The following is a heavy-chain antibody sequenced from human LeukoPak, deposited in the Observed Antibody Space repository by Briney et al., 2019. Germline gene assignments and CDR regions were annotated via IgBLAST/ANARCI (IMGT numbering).Heavy chain of an antibody. Sequence: ASVKVSCKASGYTFTSYGISWVRQAPGQGLEWMAWISAYNGNTDYAQNLRGRVTMTTDTSTSTAYMELRSLSSDDTAVYYCARDLDIVVVAAALRHYGLDVWGQGTTVTVSS. V-gene: IGHV1-18*01. CDR2: ISAYNGNT. CDR3: ARDLDIVVVAAALRHYGLDV. J-gene: IGHJ6*02. D-gene: IGHD2-15*01. CDR1: GYTFTSYG.